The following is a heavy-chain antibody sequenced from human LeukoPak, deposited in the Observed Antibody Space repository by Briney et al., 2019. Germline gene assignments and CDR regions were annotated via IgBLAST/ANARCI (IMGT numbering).Heavy chain of an antibody. V-gene: IGHV1-2*02. CDR1: GYSFTGYY. CDR2: VNSNIGDT. D-gene: IGHD3-22*01. J-gene: IGHJ4*02. CDR3: ARDVLGYDSSASD. Sequence: GASVKVSCKASGYSFTGYYIHWVRQAPGQGLEEMGWVNSNIGDTYYAQKFRGRLAITRDKSITTVHMELSSLRSNDTAVYYCARDVLGYDSSASDWGQGTLVTVSS.